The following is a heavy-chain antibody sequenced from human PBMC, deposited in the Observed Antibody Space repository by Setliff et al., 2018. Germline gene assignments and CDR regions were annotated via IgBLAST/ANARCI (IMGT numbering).Heavy chain of an antibody. J-gene: IGHJ4*02. V-gene: IGHV4-59*01. CDR2: IYYSGST. CDR1: GGSISSYY. Sequence: SETLSLTCTVSGGSISSYYWSWIRQPPGKGLEWIGYIYYSGSTNYNPSLKSRVTISVDTSKNQFSLKLRSVTAADTAVYYCARGGTFRYFDYWGQGTPVTVSS. CDR3: ARGGTFRYFDY. D-gene: IGHD5-12*01.